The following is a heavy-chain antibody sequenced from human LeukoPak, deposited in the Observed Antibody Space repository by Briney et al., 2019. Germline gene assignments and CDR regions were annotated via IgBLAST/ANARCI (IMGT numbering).Heavy chain of an antibody. D-gene: IGHD3/OR15-3a*01. CDR3: ARDQFAFGLVDY. V-gene: IGHV3-53*01. CDR2: IYSGGST. CDR1: GFTVSSNY. J-gene: IGHJ4*01. Sequence: GGSLRLSCAASGFTVSSNYMSWVRQAPGQGLEWVSVIYSGGSTYYADSVKGRFTISRDSSKNTLYLQMNSLRAEDTAVYYCARDQFAFGLVDYWGQGTLVTVSS.